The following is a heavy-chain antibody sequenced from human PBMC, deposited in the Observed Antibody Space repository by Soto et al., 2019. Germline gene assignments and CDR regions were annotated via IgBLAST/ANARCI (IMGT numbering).Heavy chain of an antibody. J-gene: IGHJ3*02. D-gene: IGHD2-2*02. Sequence: GGSLRLSCAASGFTFSSYEMNWVRQAPGKGLEWVSYISSTGSTIYDADSVKGRFTISRDNAKNSLYLQMNSLRAEDTGVYYCARDRHTVRRFAALAIWGQGTMVTVSS. V-gene: IGHV3-48*03. CDR2: ISSTGSTI. CDR3: ARDRHTVRRFAALAI. CDR1: GFTFSSYE.